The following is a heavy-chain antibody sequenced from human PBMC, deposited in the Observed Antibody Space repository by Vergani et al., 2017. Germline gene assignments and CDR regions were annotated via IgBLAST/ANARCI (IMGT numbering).Heavy chain of an antibody. J-gene: IGHJ4*02. D-gene: IGHD1-26*01. CDR2: ISGSGGST. CDR1: GFTFSSYA. V-gene: IGHV3-23*01. CDR3: AKGLGVGASDFDY. Sequence: EVQLLESGGGLVQPGGSLRLSCAASGFTFSSYAMSWVRQAPGKGLEWVSAISGSGGSTYYAASVKGRFTISRENSKNTLYLSMNSLGAEDTAVYYCAKGLGVGASDFDYWGQGTLVTVSS.